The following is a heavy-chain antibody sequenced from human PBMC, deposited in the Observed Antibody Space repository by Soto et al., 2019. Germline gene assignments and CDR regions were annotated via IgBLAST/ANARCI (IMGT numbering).Heavy chain of an antibody. D-gene: IGHD3-3*01. J-gene: IGHJ6*02. CDR2: LWYDGSNK. Sequence: QTGGSLRLSCAASGFTFSSYGMHWVRQAPGKGLEWVAVLWYDGSNKYYADSVKGRFTISRDNSKSTLYLQMNSLRAEDTAVYYCARGGTWSGPSYYYYGMDVWGQGTTVTVSS. V-gene: IGHV3-33*01. CDR1: GFTFSSYG. CDR3: ARGGTWSGPSYYYYGMDV.